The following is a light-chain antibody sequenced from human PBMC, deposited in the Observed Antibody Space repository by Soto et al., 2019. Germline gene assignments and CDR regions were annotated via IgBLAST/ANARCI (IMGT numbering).Light chain of an antibody. V-gene: IGKV4-1*01. Sequence: DIVMTQSPDSLTVSLGERATINCKSSQSLSYLAWYQQKPGQPPKLLISRASTRESGVPDRFSGSGSGTDFTLTISSLQAEDVAVYYCQQYSTIPWTFGRGTKVDIK. CDR3: QQYSTIPWT. J-gene: IGKJ1*01. CDR2: RAS. CDR1: QSLSY.